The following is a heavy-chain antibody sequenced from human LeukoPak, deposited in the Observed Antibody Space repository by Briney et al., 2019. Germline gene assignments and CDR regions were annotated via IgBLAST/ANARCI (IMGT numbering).Heavy chain of an antibody. CDR3: ARGGDSSSWLTWFDP. CDR2: VIPILGIA. Sequence: VATVKVSCKASGGTFSSYAISWVRQAPGQGLEWMGRVIPILGIANYAQKFQGRVTITADKSTSTAYMELSSLRSEDTAVYYCARGGDSSSWLTWFDPWGQGTLVTVSS. V-gene: IGHV1-69*04. J-gene: IGHJ5*02. D-gene: IGHD6-13*01. CDR1: GGTFSSYA.